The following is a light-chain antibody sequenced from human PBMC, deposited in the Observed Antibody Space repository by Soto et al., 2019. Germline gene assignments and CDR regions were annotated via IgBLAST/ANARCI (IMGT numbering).Light chain of an antibody. J-gene: IGKJ3*01. CDR3: QKYDRAPFT. CDR1: QGISNY. V-gene: IGKV1-27*01. CDR2: GAS. Sequence: DXXMTQSPSSLSAYLGDRVTITCRASQGISNYLAWYQQKPGRLPKLLLFGASTLQSGVPARFSGSGSGTLFTLTINGLLPEDVATYYCQKYDRAPFTFGPGTKVDFK.